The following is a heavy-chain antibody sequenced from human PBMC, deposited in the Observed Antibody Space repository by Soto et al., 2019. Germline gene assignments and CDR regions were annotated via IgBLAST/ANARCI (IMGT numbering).Heavy chain of an antibody. CDR3: FGNLFWRGY. J-gene: IGHJ4*02. V-gene: IGHV3-30*03. Sequence: QVQLVESGGGVVQPGRSLRLSCAASGFTFSSYGMHWVRQAPGKGLEWISLISHDGSNRYYADSVKGRFTISRDNSNNTLFLQLNGLRPEDTAMYYCFGNLFWRGYWGQGALVTVSS. CDR1: GFTFSSYG. CDR2: ISHDGSNR. D-gene: IGHD3-16*01.